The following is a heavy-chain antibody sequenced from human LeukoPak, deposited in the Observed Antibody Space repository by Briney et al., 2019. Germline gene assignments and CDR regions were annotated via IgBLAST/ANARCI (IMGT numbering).Heavy chain of an antibody. CDR2: ISYDGSNK. Sequence: GRSLRLSCAASGFTFSSYAMHWVRQAPGKGLEWVAVISYDGSNKYYADSVKGRFTISRDNSKNTLYLQMNSLRAEDTAVYYCASPLYASGSYLGYWGQGTLLTVSS. J-gene: IGHJ4*02. CDR3: ASPLYASGSYLGY. CDR1: GFTFSSYA. V-gene: IGHV3-30-3*01. D-gene: IGHD3-10*01.